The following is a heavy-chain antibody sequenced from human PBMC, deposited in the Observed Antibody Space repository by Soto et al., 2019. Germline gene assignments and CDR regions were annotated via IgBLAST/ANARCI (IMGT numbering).Heavy chain of an antibody. Sequence: GASVKVSCKASGGTFSSYAISWVRQAPGQGLEWMGGIIPTFGTANYAQKFQGRVTITADESTSTAYMELSSLRSEDTTVYYCARGNSGWYGEFDYWGQGTLVTVSS. CDR3: ARGNSGWYGEFDY. V-gene: IGHV1-69*13. CDR1: GGTFSSYA. D-gene: IGHD6-19*01. CDR2: IIPTFGTA. J-gene: IGHJ4*02.